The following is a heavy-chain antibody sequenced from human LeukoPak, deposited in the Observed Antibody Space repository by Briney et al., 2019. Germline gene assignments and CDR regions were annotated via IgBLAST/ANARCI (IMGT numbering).Heavy chain of an antibody. V-gene: IGHV3-23*01. J-gene: IGHJ4*02. CDR3: AKSLDLAVAGIDY. D-gene: IGHD6-19*01. CDR2: IYDSGDST. CDR1: GFTFSIHA. Sequence: PGGSLRLSCAASGFTFSIHAMSWVRQALGKGLKWVSGIYDSGDSTYHADSVKGRFTISRDNSKNTLYLQMNSLRAEDTAVYYCAKSLDLAVAGIDYWGQGTLVTVSS.